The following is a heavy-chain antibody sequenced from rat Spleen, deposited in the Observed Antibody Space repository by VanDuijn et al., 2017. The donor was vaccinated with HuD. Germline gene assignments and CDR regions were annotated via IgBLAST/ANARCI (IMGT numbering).Heavy chain of an antibody. CDR2: ISYDGSST. D-gene: IGHD4-6*01. V-gene: IGHV5-31*01. CDR1: GFTFNNYW. Sequence: EVQLVESGGGLVQPGRSLKLSCVASGFTFNNYWMTWIRQAPGKGLEWVASISYDGSSTYYRDSVKGRFTISRDNAKSTLYLQMDSLRSEDTATYYCARQRWADNYFDYWGQGVMVTVSS. J-gene: IGHJ2*01. CDR3: ARQRWADNYFDY.